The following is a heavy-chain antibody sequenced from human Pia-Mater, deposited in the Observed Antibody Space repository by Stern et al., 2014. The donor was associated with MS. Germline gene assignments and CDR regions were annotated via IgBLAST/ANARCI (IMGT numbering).Heavy chain of an antibody. J-gene: IGHJ6*02. CDR3: ARDGRHTDNYGLDV. CDR1: GGTFNVYA. Sequence: VQLVESGAEVKKPGSSAKVSCKASGGTFNVYAINWLRQAPGQGIEWMGGIIPILSTANYAQKFQGRVTITADESTRTSSMQLSSLRYDDTAVYYCARDGRHTDNYGLDVWGQGTTVTVSS. D-gene: IGHD3-9*01. V-gene: IGHV1-69*01. CDR2: IIPILSTA.